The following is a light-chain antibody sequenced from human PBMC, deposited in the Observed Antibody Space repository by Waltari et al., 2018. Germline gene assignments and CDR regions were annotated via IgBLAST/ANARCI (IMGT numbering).Light chain of an antibody. CDR3: QQSYSALT. Sequence: DIQMTQSPSSLSASVGDRVTITCRASQSITIYLNWYQHKPGKAPKLLIYAAYSLQGGVPTRFSGSGSGTDFNLTISTLQPEDFATYYCQQSYSALTFGGGTKVEIK. CDR1: QSITIY. J-gene: IGKJ4*01. V-gene: IGKV1-39*01. CDR2: AAY.